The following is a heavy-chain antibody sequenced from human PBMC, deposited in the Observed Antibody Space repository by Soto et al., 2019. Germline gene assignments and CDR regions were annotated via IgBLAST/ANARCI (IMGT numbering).Heavy chain of an antibody. CDR1: GFTVSSNY. CDR2: IYSGGST. V-gene: IGHV3-53*01. CDR3: AREEGDYDFWSGHNSTRQYYYGMDV. D-gene: IGHD3-3*01. Sequence: GGSLRLSCAASGFTVSSNYMSWVRQAPGKGLEWVSVIYSGGSTYYADSVKGRFTISRDNSKNTLYLQMNSLRAEDTAVYYCAREEGDYDFWSGHNSTRQYYYGMDVWGQGTTVTVSS. J-gene: IGHJ6*02.